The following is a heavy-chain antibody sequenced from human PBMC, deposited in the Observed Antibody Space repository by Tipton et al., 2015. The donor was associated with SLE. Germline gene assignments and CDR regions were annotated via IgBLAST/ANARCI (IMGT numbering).Heavy chain of an antibody. Sequence: TLSLTCTVSGGSISSSSYYWGWIRQPPGKGLEWIGSIYHSGSTYYNPSLKSRVTISVDTSKNQFSLKLSSVTAADTAVYYCARDRPRYYDSSGYSSLDAFDIWGQGTMVTVSS. V-gene: IGHV4-39*07. D-gene: IGHD3-22*01. CDR3: ARDRPRYYDSSGYSSLDAFDI. J-gene: IGHJ3*02. CDR1: GGSISSSSYY. CDR2: IYHSGST.